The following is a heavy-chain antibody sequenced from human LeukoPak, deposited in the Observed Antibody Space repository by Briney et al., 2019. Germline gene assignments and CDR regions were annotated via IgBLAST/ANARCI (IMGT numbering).Heavy chain of an antibody. CDR3: AREPGPAAPPADY. V-gene: IGHV3-21*01. D-gene: IGHD2-2*01. J-gene: IGHJ4*02. CDR1: GFTFTSYG. CDR2: ISSGSTYM. Sequence: GGSLRLSCAASGFTFTSYGMNWVRQAPGKGLEWVSSISSGSTYMYYADSVKGRFTISRDNAKNSVYLQMNSLRAEDTAVYYCAREPGPAAPPADYWGQGTLVTVSS.